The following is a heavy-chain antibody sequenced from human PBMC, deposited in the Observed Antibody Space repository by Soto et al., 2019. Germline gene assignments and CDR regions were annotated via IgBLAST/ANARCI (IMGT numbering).Heavy chain of an antibody. V-gene: IGHV3-30-3*01. CDR2: ISYDGSNK. D-gene: IGHD6-19*01. CDR1: GFTFSSYA. Sequence: TVGSLRLSCAASGFTFSSYAMHWVRQAPGKGLEWVAVISYDGSNKYYADSVKGRFTISRDNSKNTLYLQMNSLRAEDTAVYYCARDQAVAAYDAFDIWGQGTMVTVSS. CDR3: ARDQAVAAYDAFDI. J-gene: IGHJ3*02.